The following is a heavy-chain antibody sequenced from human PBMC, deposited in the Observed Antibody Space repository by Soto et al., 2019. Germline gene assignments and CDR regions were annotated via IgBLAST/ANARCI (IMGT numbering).Heavy chain of an antibody. CDR1: GYSFTSYW. CDR2: IDPSDSYT. D-gene: IGHD3-3*01. J-gene: IGHJ6*02. Sequence: EVQLVQSGPEVKKPGESLRISCKGSGYSFTSYWISWVRQMPGKGLEWMGRIDPSDSYTNYSPSFQGHVTISADKSISTAYLQWSSLKASDTAMYYCARQGGERSDFWSAQNYGMDVWGQGTTVTVSS. V-gene: IGHV5-10-1*03. CDR3: ARQGGERSDFWSAQNYGMDV.